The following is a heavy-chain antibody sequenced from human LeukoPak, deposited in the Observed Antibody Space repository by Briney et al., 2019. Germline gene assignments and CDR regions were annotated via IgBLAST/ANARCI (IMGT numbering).Heavy chain of an antibody. CDR3: TSRVVTTNDY. D-gene: IGHD2-21*02. CDR2: VKTNADGGTV. V-gene: IGHV3-15*01. CDR1: GFTFSNAW. J-gene: IGHJ4*02. Sequence: PGGSLRLSCAASGFTFSNAWMNWVRQAPGKGLEWVGRVKTNADGGTVGCDAPMKGRCTISRDDSKNMLYLQMDSLKTEDTAVYYCTSRVVTTNDYRGQGTPVTVSS.